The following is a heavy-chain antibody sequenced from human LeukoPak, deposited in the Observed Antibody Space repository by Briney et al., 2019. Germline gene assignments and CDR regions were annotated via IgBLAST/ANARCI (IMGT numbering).Heavy chain of an antibody. V-gene: IGHV4-34*01. CDR3: ARGSDYAGIDY. J-gene: IGHJ4*02. D-gene: IGHD4-17*01. Sequence: SETLSLTCAVYGGSFSGYYWSWIRQPPGKGLEWIGEINHSGSTNYNPSLKSRVTISVDTSKNQFSLKLSSVTAADTAVYYCARGSDYAGIDYWGQGTLVTVSS. CDR1: GGSFSGYY. CDR2: INHSGST.